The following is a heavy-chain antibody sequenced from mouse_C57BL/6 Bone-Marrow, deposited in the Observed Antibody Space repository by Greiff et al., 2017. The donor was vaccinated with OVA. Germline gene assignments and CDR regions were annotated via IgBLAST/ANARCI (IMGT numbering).Heavy chain of an antibody. D-gene: IGHD2-4*01. V-gene: IGHV1-61*01. CDR1: GYTFTSYW. Sequence: QVQLQQPGAELVRPGSSVKLSCKASGYTFTSYWMDWVKQRPGQGLEWIGNIYPSDSETHYNQKFKDKATLTVDKSSSTAYMQLSSLTSEDSAVDYCARGGLRRGFAYWGQGTLVTVSA. J-gene: IGHJ3*01. CDR3: ARGGLRRGFAY. CDR2: IYPSDSET.